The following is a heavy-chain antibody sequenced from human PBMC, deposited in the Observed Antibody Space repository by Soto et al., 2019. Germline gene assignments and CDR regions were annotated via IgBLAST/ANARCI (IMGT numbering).Heavy chain of an antibody. V-gene: IGHV3-21*01. J-gene: IGHJ5*02. Sequence: XGSLRLSCAASGFTFRSFTMNWVRQAPGKGLEWVSTISSNSAYIYYTDALRGRFTISRDNAKNSLHLKMNSLRAEDTAVYYCTRDASRDSSARGWFDPWGPGTLVTVSS. CDR1: GFTFRSFT. CDR3: TRDASRDSSARGWFDP. D-gene: IGHD6-13*01. CDR2: ISSNSAYI.